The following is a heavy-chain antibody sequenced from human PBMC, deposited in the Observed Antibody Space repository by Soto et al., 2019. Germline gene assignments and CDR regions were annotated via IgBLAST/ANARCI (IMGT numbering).Heavy chain of an antibody. J-gene: IGHJ3*02. D-gene: IGHD2-8*01. CDR1: GGSISSYY. CDR3: AREEVTRLIGAFDI. Sequence: QVQLQESGPGLVKPSETLSLTCTVSGGSISSYYWSWIRQPPGKGLEWIGYIYYSGSTNYNRSLKRRVTISVDTSKHQFSLKLSSVTAADTAVYYCAREEVTRLIGAFDIWGQGTMVTVSS. CDR2: IYYSGST. V-gene: IGHV4-59*01.